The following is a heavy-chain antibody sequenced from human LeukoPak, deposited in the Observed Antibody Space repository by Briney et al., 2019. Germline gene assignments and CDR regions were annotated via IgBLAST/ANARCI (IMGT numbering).Heavy chain of an antibody. CDR1: GYTFTSYG. CDR2: ISAYNGNT. Sequence: GASVKVSCKASGYTFTSYGISWVRQAPGQGLEWMGWISAYNGNTNYAQKLQGRVTMTTDTSTSTAYMELRSLRSDDTAVYYCARDPIITMVRGIIREPYHFDYWGQGTLVTVSS. J-gene: IGHJ4*02. D-gene: IGHD3-10*01. V-gene: IGHV1-18*01. CDR3: ARDPIITMVRGIIREPYHFDY.